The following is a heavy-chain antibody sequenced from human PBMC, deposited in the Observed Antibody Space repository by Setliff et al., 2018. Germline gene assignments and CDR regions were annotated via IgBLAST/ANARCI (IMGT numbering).Heavy chain of an antibody. CDR2: VYYSGTA. CDR3: ARGGTFRYFDF. CDR1: GGSIRSYY. Sequence: SETLSLTCTVSGGSIRSYYWNWIRQPPGKGLEWIGYVYYSGTANYSPSLRSRLTISVDTSKNQFPLKLRSVTAANTAVYYCARGGTFRYFDFWGQGAPVTVSS. J-gene: IGHJ4*02. V-gene: IGHV4-59*01. D-gene: IGHD5-12*01.